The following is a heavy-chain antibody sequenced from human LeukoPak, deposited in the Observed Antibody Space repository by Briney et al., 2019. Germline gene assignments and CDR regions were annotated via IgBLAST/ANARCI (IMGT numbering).Heavy chain of an antibody. CDR3: ATDGRSSGWYGFDY. D-gene: IGHD6-19*01. Sequence: GGSLRLSCAASGFTFSTYSMNWVRQVPGKGLEWVSSITSPVGRIYYADSLKGRITISRDNARSSLYLQMNNLRAEDTAVYYCATDGRSSGWYGFDYWGQGTLVTVSS. CDR2: ITSPVGRI. V-gene: IGHV3-21*01. CDR1: GFTFSTYS. J-gene: IGHJ4*02.